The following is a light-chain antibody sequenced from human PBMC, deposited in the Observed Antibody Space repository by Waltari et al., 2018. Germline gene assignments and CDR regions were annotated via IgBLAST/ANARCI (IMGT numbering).Light chain of an antibody. CDR2: AGN. V-gene: IGLV2-14*03. Sequence: QSVLTQPASVSGSPGQSITMSCSGISSDFVSWYPQHPGKAPRLNLYAGNLRPTGVTPRFTGSKPGSTASLTISRLEGDDEADYYCSSVTTTTPLSIFGGGTRLTVL. J-gene: IGLJ2*01. CDR3: SSVTTTTPLSI. CDR1: SSDF.